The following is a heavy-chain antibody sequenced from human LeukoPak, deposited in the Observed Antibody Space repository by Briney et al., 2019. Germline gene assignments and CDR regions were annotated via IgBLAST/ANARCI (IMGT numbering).Heavy chain of an antibody. V-gene: IGHV4-4*07. Sequence: AETLSLTCTVSGGSISSYYWSWVRQPAGKGLEWIGRIYTSGSTNYNPSLKSRGTMSVDPSKNQFSLKLSSVTAADTAVYYCAREGGCSRGSCQGAFDIWGQGTMVTVSS. CDR3: AREGGCSRGSCQGAFDI. CDR2: IYTSGST. J-gene: IGHJ3*02. CDR1: GGSISSYY. D-gene: IGHD2-15*01.